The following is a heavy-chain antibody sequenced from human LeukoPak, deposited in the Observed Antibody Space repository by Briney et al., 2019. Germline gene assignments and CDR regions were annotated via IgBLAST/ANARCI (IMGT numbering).Heavy chain of an antibody. Sequence: HAGGSLRLSCAASGFTFSSYAMSWVRQAPGKGLEWVSAISGSGGSTYYADSVRGRFTISRDNSKNTLYLQMNSLRAEDTAVYYCAKYGYRPPSSRFDYWGQGTLVTVSS. CDR2: ISGSGGST. CDR3: AKYGYRPPSSRFDY. D-gene: IGHD6-13*01. CDR1: GFTFSSYA. J-gene: IGHJ4*02. V-gene: IGHV3-23*01.